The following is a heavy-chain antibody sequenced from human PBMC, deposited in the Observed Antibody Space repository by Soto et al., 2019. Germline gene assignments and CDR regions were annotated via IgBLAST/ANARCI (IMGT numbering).Heavy chain of an antibody. CDR2: IYYSGST. V-gene: IGHV4-31*03. J-gene: IGHJ4*02. CDR1: GGSISSGGYY. D-gene: IGHD5-18*01. CDR3: ARADTAMVLGPFDY. Sequence: PSETLSLTCTVSGGSISSGGYYWSWIRQHPGKGLEWIGYIYYSGSTYYNPSLKSRVTKSVDTSKNQYYLKLSSVTAADTAVYYCARADTAMVLGPFDYWGKGTLVTVSS.